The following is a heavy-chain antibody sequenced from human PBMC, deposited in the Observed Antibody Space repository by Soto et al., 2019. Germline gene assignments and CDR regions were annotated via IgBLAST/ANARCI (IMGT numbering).Heavy chain of an antibody. D-gene: IGHD2-15*01. CDR1: GYTFTSYG. J-gene: IGHJ6*02. V-gene: IGHV1-18*01. CDR2: ISAYNGNT. Sequence: ASVKVSCKASGYTFTSYGISWVRQAPGQGLEWMGWISAYNGNTNYAQKLQGRVTMTTDTSTSTAYMELRSLRSDDTAVYYCARDPATYCSGGSCPYGMYVWGQGTTVTVSS. CDR3: ARDPATYCSGGSCPYGMYV.